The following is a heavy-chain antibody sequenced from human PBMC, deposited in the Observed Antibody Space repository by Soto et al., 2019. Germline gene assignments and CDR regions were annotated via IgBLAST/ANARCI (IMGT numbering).Heavy chain of an antibody. D-gene: IGHD3-10*01. V-gene: IGHV2-5*01. CDR1: GFSLSTSGVG. CDR3: AHWFDAARRGYWYFYL. CDR2: IYWNDDK. J-gene: IGHJ2*01. Sequence: SGPTLVNPTQTLTLTCTFSGFSLSTSGVGVGWIRQPPGKALEWLALIYWNDDKRYSPSLKSRLTITKDTSKNQVVLTMTNMDPVDTATYYCAHWFDAARRGYWYFYLWGRGTLVTVSS.